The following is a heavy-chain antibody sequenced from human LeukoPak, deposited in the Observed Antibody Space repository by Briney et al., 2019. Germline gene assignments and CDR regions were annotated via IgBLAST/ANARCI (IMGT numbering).Heavy chain of an antibody. CDR2: INPNSGGT. D-gene: IGHD3-22*01. CDR1: GYTFTSYG. J-gene: IGHJ4*02. Sequence: ASVKVSCKASGYTFTSYGISWVRQAPGQGLEWMGRINPNSGGTNYAQKFQGRATMTRDTSISTAYMELSRLRSDDTAVYYCARENYYDSSGYYLAYFDYWGQGTLVTVSS. V-gene: IGHV1-2*06. CDR3: ARENYYDSSGYYLAYFDY.